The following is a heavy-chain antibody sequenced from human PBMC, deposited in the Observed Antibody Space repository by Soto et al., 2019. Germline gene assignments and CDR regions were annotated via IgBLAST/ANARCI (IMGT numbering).Heavy chain of an antibody. CDR2: IIPIFGTA. Sequence: QVQLVQSGAEVKKPGSSVKVSCKASGGTFGSYAISWVRQAPGQGLEWMGGIIPIFGTANYAQKFQGRVTITADKSTSTAYMELSSLRSEDTAVYYCASEGDYGGNPIEDYWGQGTLVTVSS. CDR3: ASEGDYGGNPIEDY. CDR1: GGTFGSYA. D-gene: IGHD4-17*01. V-gene: IGHV1-69*06. J-gene: IGHJ4*02.